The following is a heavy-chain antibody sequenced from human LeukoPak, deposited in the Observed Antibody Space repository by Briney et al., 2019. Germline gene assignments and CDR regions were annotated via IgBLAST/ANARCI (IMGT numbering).Heavy chain of an antibody. V-gene: IGHV3-7*01. CDR1: GFTFSSYW. CDR2: IKQDGSEK. D-gene: IGHD1-1*01. CDR3: ARDKFPPLNQKPYEDNDGSEAGGYYFDY. J-gene: IGHJ4*02. Sequence: GGSLRLSCAASGFTFSSYWMSWVRQAPGKGLEWVANIKQDGSEKYYVDSVKGRFTISRDNAKNSLYLQMNSLRAEDTAVYYCARDKFPPLNQKPYEDNDGSEAGGYYFDYWGQGTLVTVSS.